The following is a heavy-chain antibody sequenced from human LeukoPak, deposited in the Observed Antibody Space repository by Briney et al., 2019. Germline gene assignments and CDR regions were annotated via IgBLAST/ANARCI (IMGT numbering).Heavy chain of an antibody. Sequence: ASVKVSCKASGYTFTSYYMHWVRQAPGQGLEWMGIINPSGGSTSYAQKFQGRVTITTDESTSTAYMELSSLRSEDTAVYYCARDNPTGYSSGWYSGGWFDPWGQGTLVTVSS. CDR2: INPSGGST. CDR1: GYTFTSYY. V-gene: IGHV1-46*01. D-gene: IGHD6-19*01. J-gene: IGHJ5*02. CDR3: ARDNPTGYSSGWYSGGWFDP.